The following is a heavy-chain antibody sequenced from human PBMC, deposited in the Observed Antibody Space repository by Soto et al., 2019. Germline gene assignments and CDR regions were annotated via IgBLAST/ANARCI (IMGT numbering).Heavy chain of an antibody. CDR3: AKNSKGYSGSYFDY. D-gene: IGHD1-26*01. Sequence: EVQLLESGGGVGQPGGSLRLSCAATGFSFSGYAMSWVRQAAGQGLEWVSTISGSGASTFYADSVKGRFTISRDNSKNTCYLQINSLRAEDTAVYYCAKNSKGYSGSYFDYWGQGTLVTVSS. V-gene: IGHV3-23*01. CDR1: GFSFSGYA. J-gene: IGHJ4*02. CDR2: ISGSGAST.